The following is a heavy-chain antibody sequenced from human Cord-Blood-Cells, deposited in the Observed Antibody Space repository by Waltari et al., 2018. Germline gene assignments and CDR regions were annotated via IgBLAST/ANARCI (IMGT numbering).Heavy chain of an antibody. CDR3: ARRTYYDFWSGYYSRAFDI. CDR1: GGSFSGYY. J-gene: IGHJ3*02. CDR2: INHSGRT. V-gene: IGHV4-34*01. Sequence: QVQLQQWGAGLLKPSETLSLTCAVYGGSFSGYYWSWIRQPPGKGLAWIGEINHSGRTNYHPSLKGRVTISVDTSKNQFSLKLSSVTAADTAVYYCARRTYYDFWSGYYSRAFDIWGQGTMVTVSS. D-gene: IGHD3-3*01.